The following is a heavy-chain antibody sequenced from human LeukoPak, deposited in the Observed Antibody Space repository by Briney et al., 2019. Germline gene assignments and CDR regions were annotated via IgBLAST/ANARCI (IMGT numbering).Heavy chain of an antibody. Sequence: SVKVSCKASGGTFSSYAISWVRQAPGQGLEWMGRIIPILGIANYAQKFQGRVTITADKSTSTAYMELSSLRSEDTAVYYCARDSPRIYGMDVWGQGTTVTVSS. V-gene: IGHV1-69*04. CDR3: ARDSPRIYGMDV. CDR2: IIPILGIA. J-gene: IGHJ6*02. CDR1: GGTFSSYA. D-gene: IGHD3-10*01.